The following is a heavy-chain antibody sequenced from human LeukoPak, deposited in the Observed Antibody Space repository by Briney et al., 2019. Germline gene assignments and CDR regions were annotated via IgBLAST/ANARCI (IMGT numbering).Heavy chain of an antibody. D-gene: IGHD5-12*01. CDR3: ASYNGYAK. CDR2: VSPNSGDS. J-gene: IGHJ4*02. V-gene: IGHV1-8*01. CDR1: GYTFTSYD. Sequence: ASVKVSCKTSGYTFTSYDINWLRQATGQGPEWMGRVSPNSGDSDYAQKFQGRVTMTRDTSISTAYMELSSLTYEDTAVYYCASYNGYAKWGQGTLVTVSS.